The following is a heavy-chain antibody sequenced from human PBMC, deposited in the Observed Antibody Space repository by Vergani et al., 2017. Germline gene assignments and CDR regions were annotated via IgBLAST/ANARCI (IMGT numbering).Heavy chain of an antibody. J-gene: IGHJ6*03. CDR3: ARDSLESSGWWGNYYYYYMDV. CDR1: GGSFSGYY. V-gene: IGHV4-34*01. Sequence: QVQLQQWGAGLLKPSETLSLTCAVYGGSFSGYYWSWIRQPPGKGLEWIGEINHSGSTNYNPSLKSRVTISVDTSKNQFSLKLSSVTAADTAVYYCARDSLESSGWWGNYYYYYMDVWGKGTTVTVSS. D-gene: IGHD6-19*01. CDR2: INHSGST.